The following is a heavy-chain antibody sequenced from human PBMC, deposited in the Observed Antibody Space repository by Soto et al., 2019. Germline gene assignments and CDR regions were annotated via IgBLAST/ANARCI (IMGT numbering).Heavy chain of an antibody. CDR3: ARDGPLDDILTGYPPPLC. Sequence: QVQLVQSGAEVKKPGSSVKVSCKASGGTFSSYAISWVRQAPGQGLEWMGGIIPIFGTANYAQKFQGRVTITADESTSTAYMELSSLRSEDTAVYYCARDGPLDDILTGYPPPLCWGQGTLVTVSS. CDR2: IIPIFGTA. CDR1: GGTFSSYA. J-gene: IGHJ4*02. V-gene: IGHV1-69*01. D-gene: IGHD3-9*01.